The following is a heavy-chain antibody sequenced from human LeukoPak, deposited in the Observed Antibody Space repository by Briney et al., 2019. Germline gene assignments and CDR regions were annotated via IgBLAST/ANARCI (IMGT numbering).Heavy chain of an antibody. V-gene: IGHV3-66*01. CDR3: ARDRHGAVD. Sequence: SGGSLRLSCAASGFTFSSYWMSWVRQAPGKGLEWVSVIYSGGSTYYADSVKGRFTISRDNSKNTLYLQMNSLRAEDTAVYYCARDRHGAVDWGQGTLVTVSS. CDR2: IYSGGST. J-gene: IGHJ4*02. CDR1: GFTFSSYW. D-gene: IGHD6-19*01.